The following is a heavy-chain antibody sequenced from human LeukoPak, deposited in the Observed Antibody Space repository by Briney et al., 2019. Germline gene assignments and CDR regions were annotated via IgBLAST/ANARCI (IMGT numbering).Heavy chain of an antibody. Sequence: GGSLRLSWAASGFTLGNQGMHWVRQDAGNGLEWVAIIFSNGVNKYCADAMKGRFTISRDTSKNTLFLEMESLRTEDTAVYYCARHRGSVFEGYMDVWGKGTTVTVSS. CDR2: IFSNGVNK. CDR1: GFTLGNQG. D-gene: IGHD2-8*01. J-gene: IGHJ6*03. CDR3: ARHRGSVFEGYMDV. V-gene: IGHV3-33*01.